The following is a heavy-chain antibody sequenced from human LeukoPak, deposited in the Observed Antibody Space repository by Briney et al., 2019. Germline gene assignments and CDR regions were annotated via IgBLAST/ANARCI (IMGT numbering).Heavy chain of an antibody. CDR2: ISYDGRYT. J-gene: IGHJ6*04. CDR1: GLSFNTYA. V-gene: IGHV3-30*04. CDR3: AKALDV. Sequence: PGGSLRLSCVDSGLSFNTYAMHWVRQAPGKGLEWVAAISYDGRYTYYRDSVRGRFTISRDNSKNTMYLQMNSLRAEDTAMYYCAKALDVWGKGTTATLSS.